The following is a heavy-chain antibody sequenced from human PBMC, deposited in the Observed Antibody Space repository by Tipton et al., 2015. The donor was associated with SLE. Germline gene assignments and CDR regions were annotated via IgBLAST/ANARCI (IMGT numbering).Heavy chain of an antibody. CDR2: IYFTGST. J-gene: IGHJ6*02. V-gene: IGHV4-59*11. CDR1: GGSISNHY. Sequence: TLSLTCTVSGGSISNHYLNWIRQPPGKGLEWIGYIYFTGSTDYNPSLKSRVTISLDTSKNQFSLRLRSVTAADSAVYYCARDLGYGMDVWGPGTTVTVSS. CDR3: ARDLGYGMDV.